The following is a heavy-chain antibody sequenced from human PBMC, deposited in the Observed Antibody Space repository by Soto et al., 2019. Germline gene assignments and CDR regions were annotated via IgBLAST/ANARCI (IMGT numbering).Heavy chain of an antibody. CDR2: IYYSGST. CDR3: ARVNGGSGWYGALDY. D-gene: IGHD6-19*01. CDR1: GGSVSSGSYY. V-gene: IGHV4-61*01. Sequence: QVQLQESGPGLVKPSETLSLTCTVSGGSVSSGSYYWSWIRQPPGKGLEWIGYIYYSGSTNYNPSLKSRVTRSVDTSKNQFSLKLSSVTAADTAVYYCARVNGGSGWYGALDYWGQGTLVTVSS. J-gene: IGHJ4*02.